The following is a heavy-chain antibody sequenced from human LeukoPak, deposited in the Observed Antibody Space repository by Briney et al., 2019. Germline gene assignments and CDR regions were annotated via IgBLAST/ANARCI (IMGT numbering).Heavy chain of an antibody. V-gene: IGHV4-59*01. J-gene: IGHJ3*02. CDR2: IYYSGST. CDR3: ARGRSPYHSSAAFDI. CDR1: GGSISTYY. Sequence: PSETLSLTCTVSGGSISTYYWNWVRQPPGKGLEWIAYIYYSGSTNYNPSLKSRVTMSVDTSSDQYSLKLSSVTAADTAVYYCARGRSPYHSSAAFDIWGQGTMVTVSS. D-gene: IGHD3-22*01.